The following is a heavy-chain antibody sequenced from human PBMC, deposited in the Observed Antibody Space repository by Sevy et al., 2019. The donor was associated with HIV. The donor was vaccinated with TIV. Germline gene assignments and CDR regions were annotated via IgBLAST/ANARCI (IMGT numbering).Heavy chain of an antibody. J-gene: IGHJ4*02. V-gene: IGHV3-21*01. CDR1: GFTFSYYS. CDR2: ISSSSSYI. D-gene: IGHD3-22*01. Sequence: GGSLRLSCAASGFTFSYYSMNWVRQAPGKGLEWVSSISSSSSYIYYADSVNGRFTISRDNAKNSLYLQMNSLRAEDTAVYYCASPLDYYDSPSAYWGQGTLVTVSS. CDR3: ASPLDYYDSPSAY.